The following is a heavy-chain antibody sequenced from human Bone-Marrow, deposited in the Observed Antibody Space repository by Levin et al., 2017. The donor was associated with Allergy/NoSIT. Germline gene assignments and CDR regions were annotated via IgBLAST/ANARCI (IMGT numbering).Heavy chain of an antibody. CDR1: GGSIRSSSYY. V-gene: IGHV4-39*07. CDR3: AAVVGAPPTTHFDY. D-gene: IGHD1-26*01. J-gene: IGHJ4*02. Sequence: TSQTLSLTCTVSGGSIRSSSYYWGWIRQPPGKGLEWIGSIYYSGSTYYNPSLKSRVTISVDTSKNQFSLKLSSVTAADTAVYYCAAVVGAPPTTHFDYWGQGTLVTVSS. CDR2: IYYSGST.